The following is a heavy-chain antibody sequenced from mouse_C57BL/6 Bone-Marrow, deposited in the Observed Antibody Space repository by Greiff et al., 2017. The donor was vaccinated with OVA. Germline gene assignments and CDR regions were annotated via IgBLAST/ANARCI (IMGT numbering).Heavy chain of an antibody. CDR3: ARGYYYGSSYGFAY. Sequence: LMEPGPSVKISCKASGFTFTDYYMHWVKQSHGKSLEWIGLVYPYNGGTIYNQKFKGKATLTVDTSSSTAYMELNSLTSEDSAVYYCARGYYYGSSYGFAYWGQGTLVTVSA. J-gene: IGHJ3*01. CDR1: GFTFTDYY. V-gene: IGHV1-36*01. CDR2: VYPYNGGT. D-gene: IGHD1-1*01.